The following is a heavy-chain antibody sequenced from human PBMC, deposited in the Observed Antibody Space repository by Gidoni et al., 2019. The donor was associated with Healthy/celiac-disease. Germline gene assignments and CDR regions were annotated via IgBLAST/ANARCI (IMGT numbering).Heavy chain of an antibody. CDR2: IYYSGST. V-gene: IGHV4-39*07. Sequence: GSIYYSGSTYYNPSLKSRVTISVDTSKNQFSLKLSSVTAADTAVYYCARVVDTAMESFDPWGQGTLVTVSS. J-gene: IGHJ5*02. D-gene: IGHD5-18*01. CDR3: ARVVDTAMESFDP.